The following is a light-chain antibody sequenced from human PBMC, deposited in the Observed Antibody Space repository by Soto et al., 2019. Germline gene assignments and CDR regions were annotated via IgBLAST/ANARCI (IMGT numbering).Light chain of an antibody. J-gene: IGKJ3*01. CDR3: QQLQRTPFT. CDR2: GAS. Sequence: QLTQSPASLSASVGDRATITCRASQDVSRYLAWYQQKAGKAPKLLIYGASTLQSGVPSRFNGFGSGTEFTLTISSLQPEDFATYHCQQLQRTPFTFGPGTTVDV. CDR1: QDVSRY. V-gene: IGKV1-9*01.